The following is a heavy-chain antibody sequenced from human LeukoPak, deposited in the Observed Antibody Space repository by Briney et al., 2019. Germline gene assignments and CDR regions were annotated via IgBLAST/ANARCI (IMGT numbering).Heavy chain of an antibody. D-gene: IGHD4-23*01. CDR2: INPNSGGT. CDR1: GYTFTGYY. V-gene: IGHV1-2*02. J-gene: IGHJ6*04. CDR3: ARNLYTGGNPPVD. Sequence: ASVKVSCKASGYTFTGYYMHWVRQAPGQGLEWMGWINPNSGGTNYAQKFQGRVTMTRDTSISTAYMELSRLRSDDTAVYYCARNLYTGGNPPVDWGKGTTVTISS.